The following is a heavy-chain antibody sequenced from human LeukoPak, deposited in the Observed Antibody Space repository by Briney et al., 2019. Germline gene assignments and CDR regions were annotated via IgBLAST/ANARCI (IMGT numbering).Heavy chain of an antibody. CDR2: ISYDGSNK. D-gene: IGHD1-26*01. CDR1: GFTFSGYA. CDR3: ARGGIVGPTSYFYYGMDV. Sequence: PGGSLRLSCAASGFTFSGYAMHWVRQAPGEGLEWVAVISYDGSNKYYADSVKGRFTISRDNSKNTLYLQMNSLRAEDTAVYYCARGGIVGPTSYFYYGMDVWGQGTTVTVSS. V-gene: IGHV3-30-3*01. J-gene: IGHJ6*02.